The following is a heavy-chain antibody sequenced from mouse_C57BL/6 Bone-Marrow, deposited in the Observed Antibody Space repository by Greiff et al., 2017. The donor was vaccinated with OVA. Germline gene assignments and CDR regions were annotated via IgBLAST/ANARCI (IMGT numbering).Heavy chain of an antibody. Sequence: QVQLKQPGAELVKPGASVKLSCKASGYTFTSYWMQWVKQRPGQGLEWIGEIDPSGSYTNYNQKFKGKATLTVDTSSSTAYMHLSSLASEDSAVYYCAGGYWAYWGKGTTLTVSS. D-gene: IGHD1-1*01. CDR3: AGGYWAY. CDR2: IDPSGSYT. V-gene: IGHV1-50*01. CDR1: GYTFTSYW. J-gene: IGHJ2*01.